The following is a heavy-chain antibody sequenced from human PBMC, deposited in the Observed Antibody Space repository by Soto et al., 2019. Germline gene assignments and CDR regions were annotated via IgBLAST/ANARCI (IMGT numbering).Heavy chain of an antibody. J-gene: IGHJ4*02. V-gene: IGHV4-61*01. D-gene: IGHD4-4*01. Sequence: SETLSLTCTVSGGPVSRDSNFWSWIRQPPGKGLEWIGYIYYSGPSRYNPSLESRVTISIDSSKNQVSLTLTSVTAADTAVYYCARGYSHYAHWGRGTLVTVSS. CDR1: GGPVSRDSNF. CDR2: IYYSGPS. CDR3: ARGYSHYAH.